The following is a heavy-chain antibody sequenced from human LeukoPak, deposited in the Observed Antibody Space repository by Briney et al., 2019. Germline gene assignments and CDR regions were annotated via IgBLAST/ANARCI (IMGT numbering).Heavy chain of an antibody. J-gene: IGHJ4*02. Sequence: GGSLRLSCAASGFTFSSYGMHWVRQAPGKGLEWVAVIWYDGSNKYYADSVKGRFTISRDNSKNTLYLQMNSLRAEDTAVYYCARGRNYYGSGSLWVDYWGQGTLVTVSS. CDR3: ARGRNYYGSGSLWVDY. CDR1: GFTFSSYG. D-gene: IGHD3-10*01. CDR2: IWYDGSNK. V-gene: IGHV3-33*01.